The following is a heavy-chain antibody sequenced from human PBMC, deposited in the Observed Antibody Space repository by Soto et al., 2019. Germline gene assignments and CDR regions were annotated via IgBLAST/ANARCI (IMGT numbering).Heavy chain of an antibody. J-gene: IGHJ5*02. Sequence: QVQLVESGGGVVQPGRSLRLSCAASGFTFNNYGMHWVRQAPARVREWVAILSHDGTITYYGDSVRGRFTVSRDESKNTLYLQMNSLRPEDTAVYYCARDWGSSGWFNWFDPWGQGTLVTVSS. CDR1: GFTFNNYG. V-gene: IGHV3-30*03. CDR2: LSHDGTIT. D-gene: IGHD6-19*01. CDR3: ARDWGSSGWFNWFDP.